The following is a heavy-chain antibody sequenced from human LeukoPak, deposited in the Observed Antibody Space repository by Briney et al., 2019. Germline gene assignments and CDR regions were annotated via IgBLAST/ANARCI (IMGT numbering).Heavy chain of an antibody. V-gene: IGHV3-43*01. CDR1: GFTFDDYT. Sequence: GGSLRLSCAASGFTFDDYTMHWVRQAPGKGLEWVPLISWDGGSTYYADSVKGRFTISRDNSKNSLYLQMNSLRTEDTALYYCAKDILPYGSGSTNYMDVWGKGTTVTISS. CDR2: ISWDGGST. CDR3: AKDILPYGSGSTNYMDV. J-gene: IGHJ6*03. D-gene: IGHD3-10*01.